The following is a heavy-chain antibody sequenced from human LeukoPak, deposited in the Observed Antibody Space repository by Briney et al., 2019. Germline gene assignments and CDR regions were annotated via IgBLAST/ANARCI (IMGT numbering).Heavy chain of an antibody. J-gene: IGHJ4*02. D-gene: IGHD3-10*01. CDR2: IYSGGST. CDR3: ARDTPSSGFDY. V-gene: IGHV3-53*01. CDR1: GFTVSSNY. Sequence: GGSLRLSCAAAGFTVSSNYMSWVRQAPGKGLEWVSVIYSGGSTYYADSVKGRFTISRDNSKNTVNLQMNSLRPEDTAVYYCARDTPSSGFDYWGQGTQVTVSS.